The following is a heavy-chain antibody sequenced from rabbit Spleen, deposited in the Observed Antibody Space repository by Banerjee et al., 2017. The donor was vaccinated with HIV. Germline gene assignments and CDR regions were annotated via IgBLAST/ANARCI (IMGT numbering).Heavy chain of an antibody. J-gene: IGHJ6*01. D-gene: IGHD8-1*01. Sequence: QSLEESWGDLVKPGASLTLTCIASGVSFSGNSYMCWVRQAPGKGLEWIACIDTGSSGFTYFATWAKGRFTCSKTSSTTVTLQMTSLTAADTATYFCARDSASSFSSYGMDLWGPGTLVTVS. CDR3: ARDSASSFSSYGMDL. CDR2: IDTGSSGFT. CDR1: GVSFSGNSY. V-gene: IGHV1S40*01.